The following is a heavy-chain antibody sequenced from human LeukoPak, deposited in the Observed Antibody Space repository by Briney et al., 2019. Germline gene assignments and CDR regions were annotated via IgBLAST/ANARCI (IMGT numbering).Heavy chain of an antibody. CDR2: IIPIFGTA. V-gene: IGHV1-69*05. Sequence: SVKVSCKASGGTFSSYAISWVRQAPGQGLEWMGGIIPIFGTANYAQKFQGRVTMTRDMSTSTVYMELSSLRSEDTAVYYCARDPYSYGPGPFDYWGQGTLVTVSS. CDR3: ARDPYSYGPGPFDY. CDR1: GGTFSSYA. D-gene: IGHD5-18*01. J-gene: IGHJ4*02.